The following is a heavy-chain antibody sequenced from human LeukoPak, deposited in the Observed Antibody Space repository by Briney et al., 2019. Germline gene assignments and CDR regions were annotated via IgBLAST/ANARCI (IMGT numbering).Heavy chain of an antibody. Sequence: GGSLRLSCAASVFTFSSYAMSWVRQAPGKGLEWVSAISGSGGSTYYADSVKGRFTISRDNSKNTLYLQMNSLRAEDTAVYYCAKGDYDFWSGYFDYWGQGTLVTVSS. J-gene: IGHJ4*02. CDR1: VFTFSSYA. V-gene: IGHV3-23*01. CDR2: ISGSGGST. CDR3: AKGDYDFWSGYFDY. D-gene: IGHD3-3*01.